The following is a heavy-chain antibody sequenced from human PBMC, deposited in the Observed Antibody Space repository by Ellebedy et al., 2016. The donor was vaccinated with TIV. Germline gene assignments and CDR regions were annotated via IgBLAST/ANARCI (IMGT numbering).Heavy chain of an antibody. CDR1: GFTFSTSW. CDR3: ARDRIVGATSYGY. Sequence: GESLKISCGASGFTFSTSWMDWVRQAPGKGLEWVSSIGSSSGYIYYADSVKGRFTISRDNAENSLYLQMNSLRAEDTAVYYCARDRIVGATSYGYWGQGALVTVSS. J-gene: IGHJ4*02. V-gene: IGHV3-21*01. CDR2: IGSSSGYI. D-gene: IGHD1-26*01.